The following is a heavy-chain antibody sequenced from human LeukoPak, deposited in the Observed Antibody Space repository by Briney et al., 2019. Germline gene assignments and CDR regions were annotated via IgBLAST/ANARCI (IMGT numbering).Heavy chain of an antibody. D-gene: IGHD6-19*01. Sequence: SETLSLTCTVSGGSISSGSYYWSWIRQPAGKGLEWIGRTYTSGSTNYNPSLKSRVTISVDTSKNQFSLKLSSVTAADTAVYYCARRVAVAISYWGQRTLVTVSS. CDR3: ARRVAVAISY. CDR1: GGSISSGSYY. J-gene: IGHJ4*02. V-gene: IGHV4-61*02. CDR2: TYTSGST.